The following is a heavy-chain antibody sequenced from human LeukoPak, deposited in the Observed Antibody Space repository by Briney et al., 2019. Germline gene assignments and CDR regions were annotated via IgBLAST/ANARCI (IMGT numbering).Heavy chain of an antibody. Sequence: GGSLRLSCAASGFTFSIYSMNWVRQAPGKGLEWVSSISTTASYIDYADSVKGRLTISRDNAKTSLYLQMNSLRAEDTAVYHCARAPLVLQYRWWFDPWGQGTLVTVSS. CDR3: ARAPLVLQYRWWFDP. CDR1: GFTFSIYS. J-gene: IGHJ5*02. V-gene: IGHV3-21*01. CDR2: ISTTASYI. D-gene: IGHD5-24*01.